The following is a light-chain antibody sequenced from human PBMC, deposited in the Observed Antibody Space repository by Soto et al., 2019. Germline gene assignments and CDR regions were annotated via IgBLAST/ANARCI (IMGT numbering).Light chain of an antibody. CDR1: QSVTSY. J-gene: IGKJ4*01. Sequence: EIVLTQSPATLSLSPGERATRSCRASQSVTSYLAWYQQKPGQAPRLLIYDAPNRAARMPGRFSGSASETDFPLTISRLAPEDFAVYYCQQRSHWPLTVGGGTKVEIK. CDR3: QQRSHWPLT. CDR2: DAP. V-gene: IGKV3-11*01.